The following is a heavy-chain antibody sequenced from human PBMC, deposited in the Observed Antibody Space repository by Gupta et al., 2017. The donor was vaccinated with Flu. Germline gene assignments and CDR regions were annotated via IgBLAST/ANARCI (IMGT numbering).Heavy chain of an antibody. CDR3: ARIPSGYGGNSGGKQNDAFDI. Sequence: QVTLKESGPVLVKPTETLTLTCTVSGFSLSNARMGVSWIRQPPGKALEWLAHIFSNDEKSYSTSLKSRLTISKDTSKSQVVLTMTNMDPVDTATYYCARIPSGYGGNSGGKQNDAFDIWGQGTMVTVSS. CDR2: IFSNDEK. J-gene: IGHJ3*02. D-gene: IGHD2-21*02. V-gene: IGHV2-26*01. CDR1: GFSLSNARMG.